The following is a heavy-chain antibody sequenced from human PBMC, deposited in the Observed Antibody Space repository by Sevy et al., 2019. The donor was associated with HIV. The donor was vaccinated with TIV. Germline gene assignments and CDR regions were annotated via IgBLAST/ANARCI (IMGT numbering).Heavy chain of an antibody. J-gene: IGHJ4*02. CDR2: MWYDGNNK. CDR1: GFTFSSFG. CDR3: ARGLCLIVARAAGYLDY. Sequence: GGSLRLSCTASGFTFSSFGIHWVRRAPGKGLEWGALMWYDGNNKYYAESVKGRFTISRDSSKNTLYLQMNNLRAQDTAVYYCARGLCLIVARAAGYLDYWGQGNQVTVSS. D-gene: IGHD2-21*01. V-gene: IGHV3-33*01.